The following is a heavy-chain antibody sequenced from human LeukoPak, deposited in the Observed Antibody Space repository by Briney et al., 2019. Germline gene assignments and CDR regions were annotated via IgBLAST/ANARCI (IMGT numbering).Heavy chain of an antibody. CDR1: GYTFTAYE. Sequence: ASVKVSCKASGYTFTAYEMHWVRQAPGQGLEYVGWINPKNGGTNPAQNFQGRVTMTWDTSVSTVYMELSRLRSDDTAVYYCAREEDCGTARCSNDHWGQGTLVTVSS. CDR3: AREEDCGTARCSNDH. J-gene: IGHJ4*02. V-gene: IGHV1-2*02. D-gene: IGHD1-1*01. CDR2: INPKNGGT.